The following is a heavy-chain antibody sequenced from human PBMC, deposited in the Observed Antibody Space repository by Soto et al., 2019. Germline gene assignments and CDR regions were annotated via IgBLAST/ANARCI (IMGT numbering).Heavy chain of an antibody. V-gene: IGHV1-3*01. D-gene: IGHD5-18*01. CDR1: GYTFTSYA. Sequence: VKVSCKASGYTFTSYAMHWGRQAPGQRLEWMGWINAGNGNTKYSQKFQGRLTISRDTSKSQVVLTMTNVDPVDTGTYFCARALREGLPIYYFDSWGQGTLVTVSS. CDR3: ARALREGLPIYYFDS. CDR2: INAGNGNT. J-gene: IGHJ4*02.